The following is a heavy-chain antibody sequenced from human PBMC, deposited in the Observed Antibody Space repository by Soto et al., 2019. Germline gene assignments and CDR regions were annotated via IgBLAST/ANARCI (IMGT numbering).Heavy chain of an antibody. CDR2: IYPGDSDI. Sequence: GGSLKISFQCSGDTFSSHLIALVLQTPGRGLEWMGIIYPGDSDIRYGPSFQGQATMSVDKSTATAYLQWSSLRASDTGIYYCARLHLTKGWLATWGQGTRVTVSS. CDR3: ARLHLTKGWLAT. V-gene: IGHV5-51*01. J-gene: IGHJ5*02. CDR1: GDTFSSHL.